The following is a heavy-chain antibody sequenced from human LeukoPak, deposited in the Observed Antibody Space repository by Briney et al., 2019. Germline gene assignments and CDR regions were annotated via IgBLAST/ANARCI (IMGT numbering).Heavy chain of an antibody. CDR1: GFSFSGHS. Sequence: QPGGSLRLSCEASGFSFSGHSMAWVRQAPGKGLEWISYISRISTTIHYADSVKGRFTISRDNVNNSLFLQMNSLRAEDTAVYYCARACNFCFTGADYWGQGSLVTVSS. J-gene: IGHJ4*02. V-gene: IGHV3-48*01. CDR2: ISRISTTI. D-gene: IGHD2-8*02. CDR3: ARACNFCFTGADY.